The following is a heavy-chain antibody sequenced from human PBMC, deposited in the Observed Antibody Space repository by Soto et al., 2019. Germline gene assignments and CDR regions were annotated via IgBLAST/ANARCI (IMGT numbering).Heavy chain of an antibody. CDR3: ARGLSFRGDFDV. Sequence: HLQESGPGLVKPSGTLSLTCDVSGGSISRSSWWTWVLQSPGKGLEWIGEIYHAGSPNYNPSFQSRGTILADKSKNHFSLRLTSVTAADTAIYYCARGLSFRGDFDVWGQGTTVTVSS. CDR1: GGSISRSSW. V-gene: IGHV4-4*02. CDR2: IYHAGSP. D-gene: IGHD2-21*02. J-gene: IGHJ3*01.